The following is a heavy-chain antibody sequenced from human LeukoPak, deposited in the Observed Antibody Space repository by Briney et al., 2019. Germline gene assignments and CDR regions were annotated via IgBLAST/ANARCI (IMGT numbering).Heavy chain of an antibody. CDR3: ARMPNYYYGMDV. Sequence: WIGYIYYSGSTNYNPSLKSRVTISVDTSKNQFSLKLSSVTAADTAVYYCARMPNYYYGMDVWGKGTTVTVSS. D-gene: IGHD2-2*01. J-gene: IGHJ6*04. CDR2: IYYSGST. V-gene: IGHV4-59*01.